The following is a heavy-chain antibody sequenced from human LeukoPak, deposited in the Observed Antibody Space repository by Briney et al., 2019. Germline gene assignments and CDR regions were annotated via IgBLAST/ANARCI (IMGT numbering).Heavy chain of an antibody. CDR3: ARERSYCSGATCSLDL. D-gene: IGHD2-15*01. V-gene: IGHV3-21*01. CDR2: TGLSSSYI. CDR1: GFSLSIYD. J-gene: IGHJ5*02. Sequence: PGGSLRLSCAASGFSLSIYDMVWVRQAPGKGLEWIASTGLSSSYISYADSVKGRFTISRDNGENSVYLQMNSLRAEDTAVYFCARERSYCSGATCSLDLWGQGTLVTVSS.